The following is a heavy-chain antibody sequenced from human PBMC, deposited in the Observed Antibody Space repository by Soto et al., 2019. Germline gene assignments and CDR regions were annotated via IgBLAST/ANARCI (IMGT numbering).Heavy chain of an antibody. CDR2: IVVGSGNT. D-gene: IGHD3-10*01. V-gene: IGHV1-58*02. CDR1: GFNFTSSA. Sequence: SVKVSCKASGFNFTSSAMQWVRQARGQRLEWIGWIVVGSGNTNYAQKFQERVTITRDMSTSTAYMELSSLRSEDTAVYYCTAARRELITNIYYYYMDVWGKGTTVTVSS. CDR3: TAARRELITNIYYYYMDV. J-gene: IGHJ6*03.